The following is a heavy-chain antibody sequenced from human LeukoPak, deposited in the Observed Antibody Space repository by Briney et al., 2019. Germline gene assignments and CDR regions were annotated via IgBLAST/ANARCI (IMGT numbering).Heavy chain of an antibody. J-gene: IGHJ4*02. Sequence: PGGSLRLSCAASGFTFSSYGMHWVRQAPGKGLEWVAVISYDGSNKYYADSVKGRFTISRDNSKNTLYLQMNSLRAEGTAVYYCAKAHSSGPLDYWGQGTLVTVSS. CDR1: GFTFSSYG. D-gene: IGHD6-19*01. V-gene: IGHV3-30*18. CDR2: ISYDGSNK. CDR3: AKAHSSGPLDY.